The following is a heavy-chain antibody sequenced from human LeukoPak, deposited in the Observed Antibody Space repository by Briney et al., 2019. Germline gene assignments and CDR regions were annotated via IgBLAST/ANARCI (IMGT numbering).Heavy chain of an antibody. V-gene: IGHV3-21*01. J-gene: IGHJ4*02. CDR2: ISSSSSYI. CDR1: GFTFSSYS. Sequence: GGSLRLSCAASGFTFSSYSMNWVRQAPGKGLEWVSSISSSSSYIYYADLVKGRFTISRDNAKNSLYLQMNSLRAEDTAVYYCARAPTYYYDSSGYYHDYWGQGTLVTVSS. CDR3: ARAPTYYYDSSGYYHDY. D-gene: IGHD3-22*01.